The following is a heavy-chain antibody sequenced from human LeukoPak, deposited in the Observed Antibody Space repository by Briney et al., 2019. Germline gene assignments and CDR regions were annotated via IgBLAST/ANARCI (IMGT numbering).Heavy chain of an antibody. CDR1: GFTFGTYT. Sequence: GGSLRLSCAASGFTFGTYTMSWVRQAPGKGLEWVSGIFSSGISTYYADSVKGRFTISRDNSKNMLYLQMNSLRAEDTAVYYCAKAPRFGDHAAEYFYYYMDVWGKGTTVTVSS. CDR2: IFSSGIST. CDR3: AKAPRFGDHAAEYFYYYMDV. J-gene: IGHJ6*03. D-gene: IGHD3-16*01. V-gene: IGHV3-23*05.